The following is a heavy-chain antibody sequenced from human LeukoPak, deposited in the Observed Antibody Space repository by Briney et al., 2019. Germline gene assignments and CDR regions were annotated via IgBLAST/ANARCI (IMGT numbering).Heavy chain of an antibody. CDR2: IYPGDSDT. CDR1: GSRFTSYW. D-gene: IGHD3-16*01. CDR3: ARQRFDYGYGMDV. Sequence: GESLKISCKGSGSRFTSYWIGWVRQMPGKGLEWMGIIYPGDSDTRYSPSFQGHVTISADKSISTAYLQWSSLKASGTAMYYCARQRFDYGYGMDVWGQGTTVTVSS. V-gene: IGHV5-51*01. J-gene: IGHJ6*02.